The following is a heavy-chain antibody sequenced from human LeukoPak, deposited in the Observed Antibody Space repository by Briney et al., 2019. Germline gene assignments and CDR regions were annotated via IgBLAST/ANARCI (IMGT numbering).Heavy chain of an antibody. CDR3: EREGITSYYYDSN. V-gene: IGHV3-21*01. J-gene: IGHJ4*02. Sequence: GGSLRLSCAASGFTFSSYSMNWVSQAPGKGLEWVSSISSSRSYIYYADSVKGRFTISRDNAKNSLYLQMNSLRAEETAVYYCEREGITSYYYDSNWGEGTLVTV. CDR1: GFTFSSYS. D-gene: IGHD3-22*01. CDR2: ISSSRSYI.